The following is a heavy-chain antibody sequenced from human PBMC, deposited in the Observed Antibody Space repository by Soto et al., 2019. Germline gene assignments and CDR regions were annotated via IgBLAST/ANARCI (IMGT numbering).Heavy chain of an antibody. CDR1: GYTFSSYG. CDR2: ISPYNDYT. J-gene: IGHJ6*02. Sequence: QAQLVQSGAEVKNPGASVRVSCKASGYTFSSYGISWVRQAPGQGLEWLGWISPYNDYTNCAQKHQGRITMTTDTSTRTAYMALRSLRSDDTAIYFCARGGYYDSSGSRNYHYYGMDVWGQGTTVTVSS. V-gene: IGHV1-18*01. CDR3: ARGGYYDSSGSRNYHYYGMDV. D-gene: IGHD3-22*01.